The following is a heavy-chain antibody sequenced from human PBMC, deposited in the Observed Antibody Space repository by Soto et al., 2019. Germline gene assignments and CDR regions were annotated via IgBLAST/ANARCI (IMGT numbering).Heavy chain of an antibody. CDR3: AKVRPLRDCTSTSCLGAFDI. Sequence: GGSLRLSCAASAFPFRSYAMSWVRQAPGKGLEWVSAITASADTTYYADSVKGRFTISRDNPKNTLYLRMNSLRAEDTAVYYCAKVRPLRDCTSTSCLGAFDIWGQGTMVTVSS. J-gene: IGHJ3*02. CDR1: AFPFRSYA. V-gene: IGHV3-23*01. CDR2: ITASADTT. D-gene: IGHD2-2*01.